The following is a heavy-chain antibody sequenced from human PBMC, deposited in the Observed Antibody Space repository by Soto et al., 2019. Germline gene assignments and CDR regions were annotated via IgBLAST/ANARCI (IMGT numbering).Heavy chain of an antibody. CDR1: GFTFSDHY. J-gene: IGHJ4*02. V-gene: IGHV3-72*01. CDR2: TRNKANSYTT. Sequence: EVQLVESGGGLVQPGGSLRLSCAASGFTFSDHYMDWVRQAPGKGLEWVGRTRNKANSYTTEYAASVKGRFTISRDDSKNSLYLQMNSLKTEDTAVYYCARGGPELAYWGQGTLVTVSS. D-gene: IGHD3-16*01. CDR3: ARGGPELAY.